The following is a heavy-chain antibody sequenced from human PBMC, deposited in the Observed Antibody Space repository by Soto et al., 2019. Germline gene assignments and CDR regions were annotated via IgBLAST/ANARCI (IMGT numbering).Heavy chain of an antibody. CDR3: AKDRSTYYLVPPFDP. CDR1: GFIFNNYG. Sequence: GGSLRLSCEASGFIFNNYGMHWVRQPPGKGLEWVAFISYDGSNKDYGDSVKGRFTVSRDNSKNTLYLQMNSLRAEDTAVYYCAKDRSTYYLVPPFDPWGQGTLVTVSS. J-gene: IGHJ5*02. D-gene: IGHD3-10*01. CDR2: ISYDGSNK. V-gene: IGHV3-30*18.